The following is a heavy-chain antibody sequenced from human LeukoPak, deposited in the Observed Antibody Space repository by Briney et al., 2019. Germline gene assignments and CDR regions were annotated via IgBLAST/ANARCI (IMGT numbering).Heavy chain of an antibody. J-gene: IGHJ4*02. V-gene: IGHV3-30-3*02. CDR1: GFTFSSYA. D-gene: IGHD1-26*01. Sequence: HPGGSLRLSCAASGFTFSSYAMHWVRQTPGKGLEWVAVISYDGSNKYYADSVKGRFTISRDNSKNTLYLQMNSLRAEDTAVYYCAKASGSGYGKDYFDYWGQGTLVTVS. CDR3: AKASGSGYGKDYFDY. CDR2: ISYDGSNK.